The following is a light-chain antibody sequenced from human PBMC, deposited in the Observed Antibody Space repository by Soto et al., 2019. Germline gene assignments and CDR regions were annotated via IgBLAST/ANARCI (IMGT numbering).Light chain of an antibody. Sequence: EIVMTQSPATLSVSPGEGATLSCRASQSVSSKLAWYQQKPGQAPRLLIYGASTRATGIPARFSGSGSGTEFTLTINSLQSEDFATYYCLQDYNYPWTFGQGTKVDIK. CDR3: LQDYNYPWT. V-gene: IGKV3-15*01. J-gene: IGKJ1*01. CDR2: GAS. CDR1: QSVSSK.